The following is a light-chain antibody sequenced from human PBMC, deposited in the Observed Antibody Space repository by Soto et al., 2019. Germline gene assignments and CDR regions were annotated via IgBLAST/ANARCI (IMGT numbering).Light chain of an antibody. J-gene: IGLJ2*01. CDR1: SGHSSYA. V-gene: IGLV4-69*01. CDR2: LDSDGSH. Sequence: QLVLTQSPSASASLGASVKLTCTLSSGHSSYAIAWHQQQPEKGPRYLMKLDSDGSHTKADAIPDRFSGSSSGAERYLTISSLQSEDEADYYCQTWGTGIHVVFGGGPKVTVL. CDR3: QTWGTGIHVV.